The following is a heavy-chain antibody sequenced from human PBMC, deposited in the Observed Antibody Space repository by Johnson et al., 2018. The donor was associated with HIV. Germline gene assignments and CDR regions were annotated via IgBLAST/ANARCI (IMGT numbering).Heavy chain of an antibody. D-gene: IGHD3-3*01. CDR1: GFIFDDYG. CDR2: IKSKTDGGTT. CDR3: TTNFWSGFYPDAFDI. V-gene: IGHV3-15*01. J-gene: IGHJ3*02. Sequence: VQLVESGGGVVRPGGSLRLSCAASGFIFDDYGMAWVRQAPGKGLEWVGRIKSKTDGGTTDYDAPVKGRFTISRDDSETTVYLQMNSLKTEDTAVYYCTTNFWSGFYPDAFDIWGQGTMVTVSS.